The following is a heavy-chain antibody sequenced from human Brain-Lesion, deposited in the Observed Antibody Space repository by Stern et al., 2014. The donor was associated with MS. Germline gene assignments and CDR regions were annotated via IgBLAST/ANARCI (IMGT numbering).Heavy chain of an antibody. J-gene: IGHJ4*02. Sequence: VQLLESGGGLVQPGGSLRLSCAASGFTYTDYWMRWVRQAPGKGPEWVAVISNDGNHKYDAGSVKDRFTISRDNSKNTLYLQMNSLRVEDTAVYYCAKHLAERPFDYWGQGTLVTVSS. CDR1: GFTYTDYW. CDR2: ISNDGNHK. V-gene: IGHV3-30*18. D-gene: IGHD1-1*01. CDR3: AKHLAERPFDY.